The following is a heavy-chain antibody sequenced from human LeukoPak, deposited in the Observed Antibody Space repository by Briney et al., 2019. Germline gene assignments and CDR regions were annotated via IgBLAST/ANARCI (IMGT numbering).Heavy chain of an antibody. CDR2: IIPIFGTA. CDR3: ARILEKVRWSYDAFDI. Sequence: SVKVSCKASGGTFSSYAISWVRQAPGQGLEWMGGIIPIFGTANYAQKFQGRVTITADESTGTAYMELSSLRSEDTAVDYCARILEKVRWSYDAFDIWGQGTMVTVSS. CDR1: GGTFSSYA. V-gene: IGHV1-69*13. J-gene: IGHJ3*02. D-gene: IGHD3-16*01.